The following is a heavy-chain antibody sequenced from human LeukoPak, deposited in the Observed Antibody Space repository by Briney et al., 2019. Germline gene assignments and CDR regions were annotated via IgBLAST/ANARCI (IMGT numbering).Heavy chain of an antibody. V-gene: IGHV3-21*01. J-gene: IGHJ4*02. CDR2: ISSSSSSI. Sequence: GGSLRLSCAASGFTFNSYSMNWVRQAPGKGLEWVSSISSSSSSIYYADSVKGRFTISRDNAKNSLYLQMNSLRAEDTAVYYCARASGHIVEAATMGSYWGQGTLVTVSS. CDR1: GFTFNSYS. CDR3: ARASGHIVEAATMGSY. D-gene: IGHD2-15*01.